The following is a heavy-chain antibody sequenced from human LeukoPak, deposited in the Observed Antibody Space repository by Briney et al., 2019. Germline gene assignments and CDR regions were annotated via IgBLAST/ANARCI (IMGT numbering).Heavy chain of an antibody. CDR1: GGSISSYY. Sequence: SETLSPTCTVSGGSISSYYWSWIRQPPGKGLEWIGYIYYSGSTNYNPSPKSRVTISVDTSKNQFSLKLSSVTAADTAVYYCARDKGSWYYFDYWGQGTLVTVSS. V-gene: IGHV4-59*01. D-gene: IGHD6-13*01. CDR2: IYYSGST. J-gene: IGHJ4*02. CDR3: ARDKGSWYYFDY.